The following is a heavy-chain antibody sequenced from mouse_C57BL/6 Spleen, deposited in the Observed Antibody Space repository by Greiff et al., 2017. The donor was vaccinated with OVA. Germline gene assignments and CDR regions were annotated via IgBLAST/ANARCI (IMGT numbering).Heavy chain of an antibody. CDR3: AKRGSNWDDAMDY. V-gene: IGHV1-9*01. CDR1: GYTFTGYW. J-gene: IGHJ4*01. CDR2: ILPGSGST. D-gene: IGHD4-1*01. Sequence: QVQLKQSGAELLKPGASVKLSCKATGYTFTGYWIEWVKQRPGHGLEWIGEILPGSGSTNYNEKFKGKATFTADTSSNTAYMQLSSLTTEDSAIYYCAKRGSNWDDAMDYWGQGTSVTVSS.